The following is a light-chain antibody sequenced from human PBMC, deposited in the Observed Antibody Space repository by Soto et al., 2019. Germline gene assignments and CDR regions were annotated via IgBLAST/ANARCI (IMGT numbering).Light chain of an antibody. CDR3: QQYGSSAPIT. Sequence: DIVLTQSPGTLSLSPGETAILSCRASQTVNNNYLAWCQQQHGQPARSLIYDAAYTATNIPDRFSGSRSWTDVSLPISRLEHEDVALFLCQQYGSSAPITFGQGTRLEIK. J-gene: IGKJ5*01. CDR2: DAA. V-gene: IGKV3-20*01. CDR1: QTVNNNY.